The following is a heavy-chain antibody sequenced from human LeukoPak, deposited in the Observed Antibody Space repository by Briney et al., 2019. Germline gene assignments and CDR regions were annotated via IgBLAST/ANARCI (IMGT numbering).Heavy chain of an antibody. J-gene: IGHJ6*02. CDR3: AREDYDILTGYYCGMDV. Sequence: GGSLRLSCAASGFTFSSYSMNWVRQAPGKGLEWVSYISSSGSTIYYADSVKGRFTISRDNAKNSLYLQMNSLRAEDTAVYYCAREDYDILTGYYCGMDVWGQGTTVTVSS. D-gene: IGHD3-9*01. V-gene: IGHV3-48*04. CDR1: GFTFSSYS. CDR2: ISSSGSTI.